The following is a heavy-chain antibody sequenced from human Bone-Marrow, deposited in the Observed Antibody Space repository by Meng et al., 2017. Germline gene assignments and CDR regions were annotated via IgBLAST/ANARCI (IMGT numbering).Heavy chain of an antibody. CDR3: AREFRYRWGVVLPNEAFDI. D-gene: IGHD3-16*01. Sequence: GESLKISCAASGYTFTGYYMHWVRQAPGQGLEWMGWINPNSGGTNYAQKFQGRVTMTRDTSISTAYMELSRLRSDDTAVYYCAREFRYRWGVVLPNEAFDIWGQGTMVTVSS. J-gene: IGHJ3*02. CDR2: INPNSGGT. V-gene: IGHV1-2*02. CDR1: GYTFTGYY.